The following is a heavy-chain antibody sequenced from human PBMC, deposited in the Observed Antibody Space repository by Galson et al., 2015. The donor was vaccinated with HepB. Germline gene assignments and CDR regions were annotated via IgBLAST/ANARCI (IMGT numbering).Heavy chain of an antibody. CDR2: INSDGSST. J-gene: IGHJ6*04. CDR3: ASLVAYYYFGMDV. V-gene: IGHV3-74*01. D-gene: IGHD2-15*01. CDR1: EFTFSKYW. Sequence: SLRLSCAASEFTFSKYWMYWVRQAPGKGLVWVSRINSDGSSTTYADSVKGRFTVPRDNAKNTLYLQMNSLRVEDTVVYYCASLVAYYYFGMDVWGEGTTVTVSS.